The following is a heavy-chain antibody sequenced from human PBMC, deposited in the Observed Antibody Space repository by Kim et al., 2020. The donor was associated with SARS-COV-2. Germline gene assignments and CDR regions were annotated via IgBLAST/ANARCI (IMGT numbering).Heavy chain of an antibody. D-gene: IGHD2-15*01. Sequence: SVKGRIAINPDTAKNQFSLQLNSVTPEDTAVYYCVRLSCSGGACNHGMDVWGQGTTVTVSS. CDR3: VRLSCSGGACNHGMDV. J-gene: IGHJ6*02. V-gene: IGHV6-1*01.